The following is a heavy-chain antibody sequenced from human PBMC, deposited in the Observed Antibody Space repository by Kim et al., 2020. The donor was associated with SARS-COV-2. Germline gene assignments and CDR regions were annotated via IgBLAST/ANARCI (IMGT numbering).Heavy chain of an antibody. D-gene: IGHD4-17*01. V-gene: IGHV3-9*01. CDR3: AKDFPGDYDYFYGMDV. J-gene: IGHJ6*01. CDR2: INWNSGSV. CDR1: GFKFDDYA. Sequence: GGSLRLSCVASGFKFDDYAMHWVRQTPGKGLEWVSGINWNSGSVGYADSVKGRFTISRDNAKNSLYLQMKSLRAEDTALYYCAKDFPGDYDYFYGMDVWG.